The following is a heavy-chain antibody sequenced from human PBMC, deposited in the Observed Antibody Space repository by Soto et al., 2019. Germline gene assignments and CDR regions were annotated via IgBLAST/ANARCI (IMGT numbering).Heavy chain of an antibody. CDR3: ARVKLGSYDWFDY. V-gene: IGHV3-74*01. D-gene: IGHD3-16*01. CDR1: GFTFSNYW. Sequence: GGSLRLSCAASGFTFSNYWMHWVRQGPGQGLMWVSRINTDGSRTTYADSVKGRFAISRDNVKNTVYLQVNSLRVEDTAVYYCARVKLGSYDWFDYWGHGTLVTVSS. CDR2: INTDGSRT. J-gene: IGHJ5*01.